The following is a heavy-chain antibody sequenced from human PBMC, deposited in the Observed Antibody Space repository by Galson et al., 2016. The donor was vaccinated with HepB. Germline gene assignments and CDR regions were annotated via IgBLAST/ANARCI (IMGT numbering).Heavy chain of an antibody. CDR2: MSYDGSSL. CDR1: GFILGDYG. V-gene: IGHV3-33*01. CDR3: ARESMITCRGVAA. D-gene: IGHD3-16*01. Sequence: SLRLSCAASGFILGDYGMHWVRQAPGKGLEWVAVMSYDGSSLYYGDSVKGRFNISRDDAKNTLYLQMNSLRAEDTAVYYCARESMITCRGVAAWGQGTLVTVSS. J-gene: IGHJ5*02.